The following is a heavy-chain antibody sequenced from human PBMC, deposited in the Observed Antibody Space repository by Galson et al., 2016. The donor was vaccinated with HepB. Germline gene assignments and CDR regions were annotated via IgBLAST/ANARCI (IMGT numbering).Heavy chain of an antibody. CDR1: GFTFSSYD. D-gene: IGHD6-19*01. V-gene: IGHV3-13*01. Sequence: SLRLSCAASGFTFSSYDMHWVRQVTGKGLEWVSAIGAAGDTYYADSVQGRFSISRDSATSTLYLQMNSLKVEDTAIYYCARDQLGGWYEEYWGQGTLVTVSS. CDR3: ARDQLGGWYEEY. J-gene: IGHJ4*02. CDR2: IGAAGDT.